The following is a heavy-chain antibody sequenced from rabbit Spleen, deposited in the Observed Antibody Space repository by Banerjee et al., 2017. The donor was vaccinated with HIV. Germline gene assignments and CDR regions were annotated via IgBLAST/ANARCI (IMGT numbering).Heavy chain of an antibody. V-gene: IGHV1S40*01. Sequence: QSLEESGGGLVKPGGTLTLTCKASGISFGISDYMCWVRQAPGKGLEWIACIDAGSSDFTYHANWAKGWFTISKTSSTTVTLQATSLTVADTATYFCARDSSSSFSSYGMDLWGQGTLVTVS. CDR2: IDAGSSDFT. D-gene: IGHD1-1*01. CDR1: GISFGISDY. J-gene: IGHJ6*01. CDR3: ARDSSSSFSSYGMDL.